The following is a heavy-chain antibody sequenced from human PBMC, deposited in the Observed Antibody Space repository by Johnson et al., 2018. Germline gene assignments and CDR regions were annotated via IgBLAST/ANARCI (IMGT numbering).Heavy chain of an antibody. Sequence: VQLVESGGGLVQPGGSLRLSCAASGFTFSSYAMSWVRQAQGKGLEWVSTLSGSGGSTYYADSVTGRFTISRDNSKNTLYLQMNSLRAEDTAVYYCAKALNGDYNYYYYMDVWGKGTTVTVSS. J-gene: IGHJ6*03. V-gene: IGHV3-23*04. CDR3: AKALNGDYNYYYYMDV. CDR1: GFTFSSYA. D-gene: IGHD4-17*01. CDR2: LSGSGGST.